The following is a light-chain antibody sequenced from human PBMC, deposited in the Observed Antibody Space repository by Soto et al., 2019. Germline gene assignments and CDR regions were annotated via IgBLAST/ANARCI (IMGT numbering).Light chain of an antibody. CDR3: AAWDDSLRGVV. CDR2: TTN. V-gene: IGLV1-44*01. CDR1: SSNVGAHA. J-gene: IGLJ3*02. Sequence: QSVLTQAPSASGTPGQRVTISCSGGSSNVGAHAVSWYRQLPGTAPQLLIYTTNQRPSGVPDRFSGSKSGTSASLAISGLQSEDEADYYCAAWDDSLRGVVFGGGTKVTVL.